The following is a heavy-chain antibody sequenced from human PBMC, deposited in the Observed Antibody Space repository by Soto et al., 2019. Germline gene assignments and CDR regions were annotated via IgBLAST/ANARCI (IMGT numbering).Heavy chain of an antibody. V-gene: IGHV3-23*01. D-gene: IGHD6-13*01. CDR3: AKDLFEYSSTWYYFES. Sequence: GGSLRLSCAASGFTFSNYAIIWVRQAPGKGLEWVSTFSGSGGSTHYADSVKGRFTISRDNSKNTLYLQMSSLRAEDTAVYYCAKDLFEYSSTWYYFESWGQGTLVTVSS. J-gene: IGHJ4*02. CDR1: GFTFSNYA. CDR2: FSGSGGST.